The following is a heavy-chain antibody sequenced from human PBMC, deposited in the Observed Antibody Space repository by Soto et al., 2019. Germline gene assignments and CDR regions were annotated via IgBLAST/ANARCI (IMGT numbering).Heavy chain of an antibody. CDR2: ISYDGTKK. CDR3: AKGSYSGVYSDFDY. J-gene: IGHJ4*02. V-gene: IGHV3-30*18. D-gene: IGHD1-26*01. CDR1: GFSFSSCD. Sequence: PGGSLRLSCAASGFSFSSCDMYWVRQARGKGLEWVAAISYDGTKKYYADSVKGRFTLSRDNSKNTLYLQMNSLRAGDTAVYYCAKGSYSGVYSDFDYWGQGSLVTVSS.